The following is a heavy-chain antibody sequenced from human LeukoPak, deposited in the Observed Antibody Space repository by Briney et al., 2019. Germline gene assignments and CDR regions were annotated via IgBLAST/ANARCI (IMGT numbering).Heavy chain of an antibody. CDR2: ISGSGGST. Sequence: GGSLRLSCAASGFTFSSYAMSWVRQAPGKGLEWVAAISGSGGSTYYADSVKGRLTISRDNSKNTLYLQMNSLRAEDTAVYYCAKVVSGFGENYFDYWGQGTLVTVSS. CDR1: GFTFSSYA. V-gene: IGHV3-23*01. J-gene: IGHJ4*02. D-gene: IGHD3-10*01. CDR3: AKVVSGFGENYFDY.